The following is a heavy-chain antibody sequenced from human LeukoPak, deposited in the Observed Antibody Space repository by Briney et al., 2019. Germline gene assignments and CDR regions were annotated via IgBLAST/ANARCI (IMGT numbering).Heavy chain of an antibody. Sequence: SETLSLTCTVSGVSISSYYWSWIRQPPGKGLEWIGRIHTSGSTNYNPSLKSRVTISVDTSKSQFSLKLSSVTAADTAVYYCAREGPLYYYGSGSYYKRSYDYWGQGTLVTVSS. D-gene: IGHD3-10*01. V-gene: IGHV4-4*07. CDR1: GVSISSYY. CDR3: AREGPLYYYGSGSYYKRSYDY. J-gene: IGHJ4*02. CDR2: IHTSGST.